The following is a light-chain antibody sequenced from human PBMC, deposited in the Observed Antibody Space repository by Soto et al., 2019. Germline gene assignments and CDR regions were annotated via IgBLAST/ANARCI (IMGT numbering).Light chain of an antibody. CDR3: SSQAVSSTLV. J-gene: IGLJ2*01. CDR2: DVS. V-gene: IGLV2-14*01. Sequence: QSALTQPASVSGSPGQSITISCTGTSSDIGGYNYVSWYQQHPGKAPKLMIYDVSNRPSGVSNRFSGSKSGNTASLTISGLAAEDEADYYCSSQAVSSTLVFGGGTKLTVL. CDR1: SSDIGGYNY.